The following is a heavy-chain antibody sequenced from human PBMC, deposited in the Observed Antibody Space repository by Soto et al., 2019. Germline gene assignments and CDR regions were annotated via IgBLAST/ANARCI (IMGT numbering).Heavy chain of an antibody. CDR1: GFSLNTRGMC. Sequence: SGPTLVNPTQTLTLTCTFSGFSLNTRGMCVSWIRQPPGKALEWLALIDWDDDKYYSTSLGTRLTISKDTSKNQVGLTMTNMDPVDTATYYCARIRVVGFGAPMVTSFDYWGPGTLVTVSS. V-gene: IGHV2-70*01. J-gene: IGHJ4*02. CDR3: ARIRVVGFGAPMVTSFDY. CDR2: IDWDDDK. D-gene: IGHD5-18*01.